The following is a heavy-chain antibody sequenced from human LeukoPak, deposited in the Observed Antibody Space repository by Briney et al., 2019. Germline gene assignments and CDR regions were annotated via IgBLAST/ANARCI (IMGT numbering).Heavy chain of an antibody. V-gene: IGHV4-61*02. CDR3: AREGDDEGYCSGGSCYSFDP. CDR2: IYTSGST. J-gene: IGHJ5*02. D-gene: IGHD2-15*01. Sequence: PSQTLSLTCTVSGGSISSGSYYWSWIRQPAGKGLEWIGRIYTSGSTYYNPSLKSRVTISVDTSKNQFSLKLSSVTAADTAVYYCAREGDDEGYCSGGSCYSFDPWGQGTLVTVSS. CDR1: GGSISSGSYY.